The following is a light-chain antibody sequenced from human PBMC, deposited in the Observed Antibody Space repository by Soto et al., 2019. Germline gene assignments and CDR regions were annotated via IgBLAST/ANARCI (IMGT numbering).Light chain of an antibody. J-gene: IGLJ1*01. V-gene: IGLV2-14*04. CDR1: SSDVGGYNY. CDR3: SSYTRSSTYV. Sequence: ITISCTGTSSDVGGYNYVSWYRQHPGRAPKLMIYDVSNRPSGVSNRFSGSKSGNTASLTISGLQAEDEADYYCSSYTRSSTYVFGTGTKVTVL. CDR2: DVS.